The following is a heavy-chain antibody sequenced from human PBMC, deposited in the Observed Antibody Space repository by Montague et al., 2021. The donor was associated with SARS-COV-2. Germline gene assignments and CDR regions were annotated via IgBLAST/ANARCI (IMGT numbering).Heavy chain of an antibody. CDR3: ARGGYYDYAFDI. J-gene: IGHJ3*02. V-gene: IGHV4-59*01. D-gene: IGHD3-22*01. CDR2: IYYSGST. Sequence: SETLSLTCTVSGGSISSYYWSWIRQPPGKGLEWIGYIYYSGSTNYNPSIKSRVTISVDTSKNQFSLKLSSVTAADTAVYYCARGGYYDYAFDIWGQGTMVTVSS. CDR1: GGSISSYY.